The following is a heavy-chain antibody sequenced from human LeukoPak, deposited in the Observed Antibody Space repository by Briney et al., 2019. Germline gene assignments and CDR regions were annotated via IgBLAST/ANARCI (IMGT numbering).Heavy chain of an antibody. CDR3: ARGYYDYVWGSPYYYMDV. J-gene: IGHJ6*03. CDR1: GFTFSSYS. CDR2: ISSSSSYI. V-gene: IGHV3-21*01. D-gene: IGHD3-16*01. Sequence: GSLRLSCAASGFTFSSYSMNWVRQAPGKGLEWVSSISSSSSYIYYADSVKGRFTISRDNAKNSLYLQMNSLRAEDTAVYYCARGYYDYVWGSPYYYMDVWGKGTTVTVSS.